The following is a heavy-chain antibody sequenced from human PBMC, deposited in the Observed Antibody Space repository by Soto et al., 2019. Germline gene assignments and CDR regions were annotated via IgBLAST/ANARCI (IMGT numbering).Heavy chain of an antibody. CDR2: IYYSGST. V-gene: IGHV4-31*03. D-gene: IGHD6-6*01. J-gene: IGHJ5*02. CDR3: AREYSSSSVRNWFDP. CDR1: GGSVSSGGYY. Sequence: SETLSLTCTVSGGSVSSGGYYWSWIRQHPGKGLEWIGYIYYSGSTYYNPSLKSRVTISVDTSKNQFSLKLSSVTAADTAVYYCAREYSSSSVRNWFDPWGQGTLVTVSS.